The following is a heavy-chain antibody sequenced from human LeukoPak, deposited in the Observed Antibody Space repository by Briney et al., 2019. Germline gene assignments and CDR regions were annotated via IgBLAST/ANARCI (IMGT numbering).Heavy chain of an antibody. CDR1: GGSISSYY. Sequence: SETLSLTCAVSGGSISSYYWSWIRQPPGKGLEWIGYIYYSGSTNYNPSLKSRVTISVDTSKNQFSLKVSSVTAADTAVYYCARVDTAMVTWYYYYYMDVWGKGTTVTISS. V-gene: IGHV4-59*12. CDR3: ARVDTAMVTWYYYYYMDV. D-gene: IGHD5-18*01. CDR2: IYYSGST. J-gene: IGHJ6*03.